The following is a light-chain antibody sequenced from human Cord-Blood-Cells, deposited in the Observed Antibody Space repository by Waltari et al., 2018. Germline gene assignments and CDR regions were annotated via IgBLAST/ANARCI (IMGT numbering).Light chain of an antibody. V-gene: IGKV1-39*01. Sequence: DSQMTKSPFSLSASAGDRITITCRASHSISSYLNWYQQKPGKATKLLIYAASSLQSWVPSSFSGRGSRTDFTLTISRLQPEDFATYYCQQSYTTPLTFGGGTKVEIK. CDR2: AAS. CDR3: QQSYTTPLT. J-gene: IGKJ4*01. CDR1: HSISSY.